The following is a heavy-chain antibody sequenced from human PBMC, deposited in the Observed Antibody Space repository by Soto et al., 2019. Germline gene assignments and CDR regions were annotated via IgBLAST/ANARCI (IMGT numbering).Heavy chain of an antibody. CDR3: ARDKITGLFDY. CDR1: GGSISSYY. Sequence: PSETLSLTCTVSGGSISSYYWSWIRQPPGKGLEWIGYIYFRGTTNYNPSLKSRVTMSADTSKNQFSLKLNSVTAADTAVYYCARDKITGLFDYWGQGTLVTVPQ. V-gene: IGHV4-59*01. CDR2: IYFRGTT. D-gene: IGHD2-8*02. J-gene: IGHJ4*02.